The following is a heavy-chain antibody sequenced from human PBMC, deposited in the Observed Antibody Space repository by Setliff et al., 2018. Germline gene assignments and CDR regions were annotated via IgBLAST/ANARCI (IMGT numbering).Heavy chain of an antibody. CDR2: LHTSGTT. CDR3: ARLSWNGLRYYGLDV. D-gene: IGHD3-3*01. J-gene: IGHJ6*02. Sequence: TLSLTCAVSGGSITSGSYYWSWIRQPAGEGLEWIGRLHTSGTTVYNPALKSRVTISVDTSTNQFSLKLRSVTAADTAVYYCARLSWNGLRYYGLDVWGQETTVTVSS. V-gene: IGHV4-61*02. CDR1: GGSITSGSYY.